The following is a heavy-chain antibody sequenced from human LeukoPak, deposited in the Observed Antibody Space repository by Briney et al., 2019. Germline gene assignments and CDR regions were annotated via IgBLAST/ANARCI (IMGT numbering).Heavy chain of an antibody. CDR1: RFTFSSYT. D-gene: IGHD6-13*01. J-gene: IGHJ6*03. CDR3: ARPRHSSSSYYYYYYMDV. Sequence: GGSLRLSCAASRFTFSSYTMTWVRQAPGKGLEYVSAISSNGGSTYYANSVKGRFTISRDNSKNTLYLQMGSLRAEDMAVYYCARPRHSSSSYYYYYYMDVWGKGTTVTVSS. CDR2: ISSNGGST. V-gene: IGHV3-64*01.